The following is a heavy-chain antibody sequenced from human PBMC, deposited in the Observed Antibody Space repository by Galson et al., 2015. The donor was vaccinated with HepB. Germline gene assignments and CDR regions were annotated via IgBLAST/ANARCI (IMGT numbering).Heavy chain of an antibody. CDR2: TSSDGRNK. V-gene: IGHV3-30*04. CDR1: GFIFSDFA. D-gene: IGHD3-22*01. J-gene: IGHJ4*02. Sequence: SLRLSCAASGFIFSDFAMHWVRQAPGKGLEWVAVTSSDGRNKYYEDSVKGRFTVSRDNPNSTLYLQMTNLRPEDTAMYYCARAWGYYESSDYWGQGTLITVSS. CDR3: ARAWGYYESSDY.